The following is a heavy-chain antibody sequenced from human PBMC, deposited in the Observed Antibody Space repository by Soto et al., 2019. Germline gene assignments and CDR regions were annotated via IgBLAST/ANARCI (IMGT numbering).Heavy chain of an antibody. CDR1: GFTFSSYS. CDR3: ARDGLWFGELFPNFDY. CDR2: ISSSSSTI. D-gene: IGHD3-10*01. J-gene: IGHJ4*02. V-gene: IGHV3-48*01. Sequence: EVQLVESGGGLVQPGGSLRLSCAASGFTFSSYSMNWVRQAPGKGLEWVSYISSSSSTIYYADSVKGRFTISRDNAKNSLYLQMNSLRAEDTAVYYCARDGLWFGELFPNFDYRGQGTLVTVSS.